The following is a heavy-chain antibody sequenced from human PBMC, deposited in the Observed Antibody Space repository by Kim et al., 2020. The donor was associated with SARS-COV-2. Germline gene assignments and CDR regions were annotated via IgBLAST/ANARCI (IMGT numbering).Heavy chain of an antibody. CDR1: GFTFSSYS. CDR3: ARDLRRIDCSSTSCYFY. J-gene: IGHJ4*02. V-gene: IGHV3-21*01. CDR2: ISSSSSYI. D-gene: IGHD2-2*01. Sequence: GGSLRLSCAASGFTFSSYSMNWVRQAPGKGLEWVSSISSSSSYIYYADSVKGRFTISRDNAKNSLYLKMNSLRAEDTAVYYCARDLRRIDCSSTSCYFYWGQRTLITVSS.